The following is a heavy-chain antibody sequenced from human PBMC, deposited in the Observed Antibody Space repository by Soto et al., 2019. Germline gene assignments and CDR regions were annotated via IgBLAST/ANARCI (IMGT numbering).Heavy chain of an antibody. CDR1: GGSFSGYY. CDR2: INHSGST. D-gene: IGHD3-3*01. CDR3: ARGLTSYYDFWSGYYSGYYYYYMDV. V-gene: IGHV4-34*01. J-gene: IGHJ6*03. Sequence: PSETLSLTCAVYGGSFSGYYWSWIRQPPGKGLEWIGEINHSGSTNYNPSLKSRVTISVDTSKNQFSLKLSSVTAADTAVYYCARGLTSYYDFWSGYYSGYYYYYMDVWGKGTTVTGSS.